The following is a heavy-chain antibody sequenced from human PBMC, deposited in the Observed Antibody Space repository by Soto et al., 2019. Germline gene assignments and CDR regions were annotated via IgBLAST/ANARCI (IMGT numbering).Heavy chain of an antibody. V-gene: IGHV1-69*13. Sequence: ASVKVSCKASGYTFTSYGISWVRQAPGQGLEWMGGIIPFFKATNYAQKFQGRVTITADDSTSTAYMDLYSLRSEDTAVYYCARDVSLNYYDGTFSYHAMDVWGQGTTVTVSS. CDR1: GYTFTSYG. J-gene: IGHJ6*02. CDR2: IIPFFKAT. D-gene: IGHD3-16*01. CDR3: ARDVSLNYYDGTFSYHAMDV.